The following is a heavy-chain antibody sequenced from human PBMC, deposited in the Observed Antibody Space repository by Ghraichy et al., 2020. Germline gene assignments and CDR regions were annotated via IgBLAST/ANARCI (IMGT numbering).Heavy chain of an antibody. V-gene: IGHV3-48*04. CDR2: ISSSSNAM. D-gene: IGHD6-19*01. J-gene: IGHJ6*02. CDR3: ARGVGAVAGHYYHGLDV. CDR1: GFSFSSYS. Sequence: GGSLRLSCVASGFSFSSYSINWVRQAPGKGLEWVSFISSSSNAMYYADSVKGRFTISRDNAKNSVFVQMNSLRVEDTAIYYCARGVGAVAGHYYHGLDVWGQGTTVTVSS.